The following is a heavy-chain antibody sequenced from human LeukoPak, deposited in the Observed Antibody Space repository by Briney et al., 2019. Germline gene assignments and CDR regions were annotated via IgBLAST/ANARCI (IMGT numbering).Heavy chain of an antibody. CDR2: IYYSGST. D-gene: IGHD3-22*01. J-gene: IGHJ4*02. CDR1: GGSISSGDYY. V-gene: IGHV4-31*03. Sequence: PSQTLSLTCTVSGGSISSGDYYWSWIRQHPGKGLEWIGNIYYSGSTCYNPSLKSRVTISVDTSKSQFSLKLSSVTAADTAVYYCAREGYDSSYYYYLDYWGQGTLVTVSS. CDR3: AREGYDSSYYYYLDY.